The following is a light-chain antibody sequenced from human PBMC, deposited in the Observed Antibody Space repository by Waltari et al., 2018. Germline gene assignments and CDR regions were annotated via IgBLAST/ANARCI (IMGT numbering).Light chain of an antibody. CDR3: CSYAGGSTFVV. CDR1: SSGVGTFNL. CDR2: EGN. Sequence: QSALTQPASVSGSPGQSITMSCTGASSGVGTFNLVSWYQQHPGKAPKLIIYEGNERPSGVSNRFSGPKSGNTASLTISGLQAEDEAYYYCCSYAGGSTFVVFGGGTKLTVL. V-gene: IGLV2-23*03. J-gene: IGLJ2*01.